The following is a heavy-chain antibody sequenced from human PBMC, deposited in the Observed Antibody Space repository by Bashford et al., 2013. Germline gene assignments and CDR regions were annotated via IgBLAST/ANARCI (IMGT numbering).Heavy chain of an antibody. J-gene: IGHJ3*02. Sequence: VASVKVSCKASGGTFSSYAISWVRQAPGQGLEWMGRIIPILGIANYAQKFQDRVTITRDTSASTAYMELSSLKSEDTAVYYCARDRLSTLPEYRDNSGDEIWGQGTKVTVSS. V-gene: IGHV1-69*04. CDR3: ARDRLSTLPEYRDNSGDEI. D-gene: IGHD3-22*01. CDR1: GGTFSSYA. CDR2: IIPILGIA.